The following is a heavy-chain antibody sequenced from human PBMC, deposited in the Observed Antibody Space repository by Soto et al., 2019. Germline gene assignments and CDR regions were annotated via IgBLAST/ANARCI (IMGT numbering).Heavy chain of an antibody. D-gene: IGHD2-15*01. CDR2: ISGSGGST. Sequence: EVQLLESGGGLVQPGGSLRLSCAASGFTFSSYAMSWVRQAPGKGLEWVSAISGSGGSTYYADSVKGRFTISRDNSKNTLYLQTNSLRAEDTAVYYCARVYCSGGSCYPNDAFDIWGQGTMVTVSS. V-gene: IGHV3-23*01. CDR1: GFTFSSYA. J-gene: IGHJ3*02. CDR3: ARVYCSGGSCYPNDAFDI.